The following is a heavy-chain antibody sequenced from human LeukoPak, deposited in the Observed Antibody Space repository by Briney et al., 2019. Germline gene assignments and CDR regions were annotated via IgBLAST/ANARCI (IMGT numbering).Heavy chain of an antibody. CDR2: ISFDGSSK. CDR3: ARATIRVNGDGNNYYSYLDV. Sequence: GRSLRLSCAASGFTFSDYAMHWVRQAPGKGLEWVAIISFDGSSKYYADSVKGRFTISRDNTKNSLYLQMNSLRAEDTAVYYCARATIRVNGDGNNYYSYLDVWGKGTTVTVSS. D-gene: IGHD5-24*01. CDR1: GFTFSDYA. J-gene: IGHJ6*03. V-gene: IGHV3-30*04.